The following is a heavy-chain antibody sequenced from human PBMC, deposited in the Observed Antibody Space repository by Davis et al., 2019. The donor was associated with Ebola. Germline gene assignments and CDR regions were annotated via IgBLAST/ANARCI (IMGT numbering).Heavy chain of an antibody. D-gene: IGHD6-6*01. CDR3: AKSWIAARPVWFDP. CDR1: VITFSTYA. Sequence: PAGSLRLSCTDSVITFSTYAMTWVRQAPGKGLEWVSAISGSGGSTYYADSVKGRFTISRDNSKNTLYLQMNSLRAEDTAVYYCAKSWIAARPVWFDPWGQGTLVTVSS. V-gene: IGHV3-23*01. J-gene: IGHJ5*02. CDR2: ISGSGGST.